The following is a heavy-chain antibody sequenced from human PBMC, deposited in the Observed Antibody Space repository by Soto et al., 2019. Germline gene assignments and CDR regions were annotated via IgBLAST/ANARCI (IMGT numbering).Heavy chain of an antibody. CDR3: TRDGRRGYDMDV. V-gene: IGHV3-48*02. Sequence: LRLSCAASGFTISTYHLNWVRQAPGKGLEWVSYISTDLRALYYADSVRGRFTISRDNAKNSLYLQMTSLRDEDTGVYYCTRDGRRGYDMDVWGQGTTVTVSS. CDR2: ISTDLRAL. CDR1: GFTISTYH. J-gene: IGHJ6*02. D-gene: IGHD1-26*01.